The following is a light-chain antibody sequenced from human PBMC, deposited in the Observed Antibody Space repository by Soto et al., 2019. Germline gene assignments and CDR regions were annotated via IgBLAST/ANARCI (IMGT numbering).Light chain of an antibody. Sequence: QSALTQPASVSGSPGQSITISCTGTRSDVGSYNLVSWYQQFPGKAPKLMMYEGSKRPSGVSSRFSGSKSGNTASLTISGLQADDEADYYCCSYAGSSTLIFGGGTQLTVL. CDR2: EGS. CDR3: CSYAGSSTLI. CDR1: RSDVGSYNL. J-gene: IGLJ2*01. V-gene: IGLV2-23*01.